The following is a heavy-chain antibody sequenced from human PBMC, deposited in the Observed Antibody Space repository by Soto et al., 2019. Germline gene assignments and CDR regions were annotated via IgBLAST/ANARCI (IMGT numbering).Heavy chain of an antibody. Sequence: QVQLVESGGGLVKPGGSLRLSCAASGFTFSDYYMTWIRQAPGKGLEWVSYITTGGSTIYYSDSVKGRFTISRDNAKNSLYLQMNSLRAEDTAVYYCASSSSRGEFDPWGQGTLVTVSS. V-gene: IGHV3-11*01. D-gene: IGHD6-6*01. CDR1: GFTFSDYY. CDR3: ASSSSRGEFDP. CDR2: ITTGGSTI. J-gene: IGHJ5*02.